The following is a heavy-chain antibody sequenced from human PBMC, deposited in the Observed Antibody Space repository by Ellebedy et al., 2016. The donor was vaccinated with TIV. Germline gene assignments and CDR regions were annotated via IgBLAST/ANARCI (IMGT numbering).Heavy chain of an antibody. Sequence: SETLSLTCAVYGGSFSGYYWSWIRQHPGKGLEWIGYIYYPGSTNYNPSLKSRVTISVDTSRHQFSLKLSSVTGADTAVYYCARDLMRPGAREPPYDSRVRDAFDIWGQGTMVTVSS. J-gene: IGHJ3*02. V-gene: IGHV4-59*01. D-gene: IGHD1-14*01. CDR1: GGSFSGYY. CDR3: ARDLMRPGAREPPYDSRVRDAFDI. CDR2: IYYPGST.